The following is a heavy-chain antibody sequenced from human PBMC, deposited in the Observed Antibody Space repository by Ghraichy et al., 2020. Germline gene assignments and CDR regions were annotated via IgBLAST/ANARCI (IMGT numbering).Heavy chain of an antibody. CDR1: GGSISSYY. CDR2: IYYSGST. CDR3: ARGPPDYGDYHYFDY. Sequence: SETLSLTCTVSGGSISSYYWSWIRQPPGKGLEWIGYIYYSGSTNYNPSLKSRVTISVDTSKNQFSLKLSSVTAADTAVYYCARGPPDYGDYHYFDYWGQGTLVTVSS. J-gene: IGHJ4*02. D-gene: IGHD4-17*01. V-gene: IGHV4-59*01.